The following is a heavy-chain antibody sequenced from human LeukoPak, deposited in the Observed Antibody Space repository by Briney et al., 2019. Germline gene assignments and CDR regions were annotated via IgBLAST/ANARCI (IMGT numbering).Heavy chain of an antibody. D-gene: IGHD2-2*01. V-gene: IGHV1-46*01. CDR1: GYTFTSYY. CDR3: AREPDIVVVPAAPDDFDI. Sequence: GASVKVSCKASGYTFTSYYMHWVRQAPGQGLEWMGIINPSGGSTSYAQKFQGRVTMTRDTSTSTVYMELSSLRSEDTAGYYCAREPDIVVVPAAPDDFDIWGQGTMVTVSS. CDR2: INPSGGST. J-gene: IGHJ3*02.